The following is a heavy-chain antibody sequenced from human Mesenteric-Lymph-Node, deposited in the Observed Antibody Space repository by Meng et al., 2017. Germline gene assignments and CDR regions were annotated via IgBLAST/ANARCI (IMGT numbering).Heavy chain of an antibody. V-gene: IGHV3-21*01. CDR3: ARNVRLRDGYNSDY. J-gene: IGHJ4*02. D-gene: IGHD5-24*01. CDR1: GFTFSSYS. CDR2: ISSSSSCI. Sequence: EVQLVESGGGLVKPGGSLRLSCAASGFTFSSYSMNWVRQAPGKGLEWVSSISSSSSCIYYADSVKGRFTISRDNAKNSLYLQMNSLRAEDTAVYYCARNVRLRDGYNSDYWGQGTLVTVSS.